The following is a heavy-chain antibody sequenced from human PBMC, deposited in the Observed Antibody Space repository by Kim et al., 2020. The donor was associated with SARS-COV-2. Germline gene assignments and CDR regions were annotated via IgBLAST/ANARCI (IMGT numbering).Heavy chain of an antibody. D-gene: IGHD3-16*01. CDR2: INGDGSMA. J-gene: IGHJ4*02. V-gene: IGHV3-74*03. CDR3: VRGMGDY. Sequence: GGSLRLSCAASGFTVSNFWMHWVRQIPGKGLVWVSRINGDGSMAAYADSVKGRFTISRDSAKNTLYLQMDSLRVDDTAVYYCVRGMGDYWGRGILVSVSS. CDR1: GFTVSNFW.